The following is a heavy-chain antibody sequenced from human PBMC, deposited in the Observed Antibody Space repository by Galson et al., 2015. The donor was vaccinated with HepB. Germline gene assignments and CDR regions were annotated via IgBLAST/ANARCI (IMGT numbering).Heavy chain of an antibody. CDR1: GGSVTSSSYY. CDR2: IHSSGTT. V-gene: IGHV4-39*01. D-gene: IGHD3-22*01. Sequence: SETLSLTCTVSGGSVTSSSYYWSWIRQSPGKGLEWIGSIHSSGTTFYNPSHKSRVTISGDASRMQFSLTLMSATAADTATYFCARFLYYDSSAFYFDYWGQGALVTVSS. J-gene: IGHJ4*02. CDR3: ARFLYYDSSAFYFDY.